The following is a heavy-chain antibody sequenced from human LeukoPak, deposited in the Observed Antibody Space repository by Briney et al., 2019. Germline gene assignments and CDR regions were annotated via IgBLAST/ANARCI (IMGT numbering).Heavy chain of an antibody. D-gene: IGHD4-17*01. CDR1: GFTFSSCE. V-gene: IGHV3-48*03. CDR3: ASQDYGDYGPAEYFQH. CDR2: ISSSGSTI. J-gene: IGHJ1*01. Sequence: GGSLRLSCAASGFTFSSCEMNWVRQAPGKGLEWVSYISSSGSTIYYADSVKGRFTISRDNAKNSLYLQMNSLRAEDTAVYYCASQDYGDYGPAEYFQHWGQGTLVTVSS.